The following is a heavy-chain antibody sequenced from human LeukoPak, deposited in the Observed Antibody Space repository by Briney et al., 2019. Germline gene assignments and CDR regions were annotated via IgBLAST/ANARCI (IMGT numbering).Heavy chain of an antibody. CDR2: IYDNANT. J-gene: IGHJ3*02. V-gene: IGHV4-4*07. CDR1: GDSVTSSY. Sequence: SETLSLTCTVSGDSVTSSYWCWIRQSAGKGLEWIGRIYDNANTNYNPSLKSRVTMSVDTSKNQFSLRLSFVTAADTAVYYCARSEAFGIWGQGTTVTVSS. CDR3: ARSEAFGI.